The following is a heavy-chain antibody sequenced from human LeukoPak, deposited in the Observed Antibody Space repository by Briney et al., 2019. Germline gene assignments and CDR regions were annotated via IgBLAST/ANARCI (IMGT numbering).Heavy chain of an antibody. V-gene: IGHV4-39*07. CDR2: IYYSGST. CDR1: GGSISSSSYY. D-gene: IGHD4-17*01. J-gene: IGHJ4*02. Sequence: SETLSLTCTVSGGSISSSSYYWGWIRQPPGKGLEWIGSIYYSGSTYYNPSLKSRVTISVDTSKNQFSLKLSSVTAADTAVYYCAREPDYGDSGSFDYWGQGTLVTVSS. CDR3: AREPDYGDSGSFDY.